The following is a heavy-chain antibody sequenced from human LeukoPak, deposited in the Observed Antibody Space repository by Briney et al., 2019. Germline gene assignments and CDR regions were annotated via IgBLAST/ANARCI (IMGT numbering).Heavy chain of an antibody. Sequence: GASVKVSCKASGYTFTGYYMHWVRQAPGQGLEWMGWINPNSGGTNYAQKFQGRVTMTRDTSISTAYMELSRLRSDDTAVYYCARVFSWGFDAFDIWGQGTMVTVSS. V-gene: IGHV1-2*02. J-gene: IGHJ3*02. CDR2: INPNSGGT. D-gene: IGHD3-16*01. CDR1: GYTFTGYY. CDR3: ARVFSWGFDAFDI.